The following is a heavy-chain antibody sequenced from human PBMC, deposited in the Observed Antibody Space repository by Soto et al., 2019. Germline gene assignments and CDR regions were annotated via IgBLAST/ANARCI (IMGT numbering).Heavy chain of an antibody. Sequence: GGSLRLACAASGFTFSCSAMRWVRQASGKGLEWVGRIRSKANSYATAYAASVKGRFTISRDDSKNTAYLQMNSLKTEDTAVYYCTRRRDIVVVVAATRSNYGMDVWGQGTTVTVSS. CDR3: TRRRDIVVVVAATRSNYGMDV. V-gene: IGHV3-73*01. CDR2: IRSKANSYAT. D-gene: IGHD2-15*01. J-gene: IGHJ6*02. CDR1: GFTFSCSA.